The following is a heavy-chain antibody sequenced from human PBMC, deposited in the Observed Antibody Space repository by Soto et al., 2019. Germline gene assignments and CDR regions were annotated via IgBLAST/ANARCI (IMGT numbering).Heavy chain of an antibody. Sequence: SETLSLTCTVSGGSISSGDYYWSWIRQPPGKGLEWIGYIYYSGSTYYNPSLKSRVTISVDTSKNQFSLKLSSVTAADTAVYYCARSVQLRPIDYWGQGTLVTVSS. CDR1: GGSISSGDYY. J-gene: IGHJ4*02. D-gene: IGHD5-18*01. CDR3: ARSVQLRPIDY. CDR2: IYYSGST. V-gene: IGHV4-30-4*01.